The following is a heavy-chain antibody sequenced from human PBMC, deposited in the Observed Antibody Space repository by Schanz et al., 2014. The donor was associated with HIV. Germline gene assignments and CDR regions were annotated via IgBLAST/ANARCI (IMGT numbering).Heavy chain of an antibody. CDR1: GFTFDDYA. J-gene: IGHJ4*02. V-gene: IGHV3-9*01. Sequence: EVQLVESGGGLVQPGRSLRLSCAASGFTFDDYAMHWVRQAPGKGLEWVSGISWNSGSIGYADSVKGRFTISRDNSKNTLYLQMNSLRSEDTAVYYCAKVGRIYSTTWIDYWGQGTLVTVSS. CDR2: ISWNSGSI. CDR3: AKVGRIYSTTWIDY. D-gene: IGHD2-2*01.